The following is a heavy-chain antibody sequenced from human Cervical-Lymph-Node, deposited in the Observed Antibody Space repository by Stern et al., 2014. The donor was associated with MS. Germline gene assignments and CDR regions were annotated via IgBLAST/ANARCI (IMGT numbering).Heavy chain of an antibody. CDR3: ARYRGTFYFDN. V-gene: IGHV1-69*06. D-gene: IGHD1-1*01. CDR2: IILIFGTV. CDR1: GGTFSTYS. Sequence: QMQLVQSGAEVKRPGSSVRVACKASGGTFSTYSISWLRQAPGQGLEWMGGIILIFGTVNYAQKFQGRVTMSADKSTSTAYLDLTSLRSEDTAMYYCARYRGTFYFDNWGQGTLVTVSS. J-gene: IGHJ4*02.